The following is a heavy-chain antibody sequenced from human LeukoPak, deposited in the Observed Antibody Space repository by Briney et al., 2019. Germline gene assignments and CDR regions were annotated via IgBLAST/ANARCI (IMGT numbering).Heavy chain of an antibody. D-gene: IGHD2-8*01. Sequence: ASVRVCCKASGYTFTGYDMHGVRQAPGQGLERMGWINPNSGVTNYAQKLHRRVTMTRNTSISTDYIELSRMRADETDVYYCARDSILYQNSIFPDIWGQGTMVTVSS. CDR3: ARDSILYQNSIFPDI. CDR2: INPNSGVT. CDR1: GYTFTGYD. J-gene: IGHJ3*02. V-gene: IGHV1-2*02.